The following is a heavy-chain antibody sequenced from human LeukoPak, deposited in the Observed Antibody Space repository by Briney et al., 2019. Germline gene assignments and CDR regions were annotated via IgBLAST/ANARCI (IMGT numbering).Heavy chain of an antibody. V-gene: IGHV3-30*04. CDR3: ARGPYSSSWYDF. CDR1: GFTLISYA. J-gene: IGHJ4*02. CDR2: ISSDGSNQ. D-gene: IGHD6-13*01. Sequence: PGRSLRLSCAASGFTLISYAMHWVRQAPGKGLEWVAVISSDGSNQYYTDSVKGRFTISRDNSKNTVDLQMNSVRVEDTALYYCARGPYSSSWYDFWGQGTLVTVSS.